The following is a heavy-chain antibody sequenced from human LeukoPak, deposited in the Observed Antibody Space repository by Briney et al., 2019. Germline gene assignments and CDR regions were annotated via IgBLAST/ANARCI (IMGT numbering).Heavy chain of an antibody. CDR2: IYSGGST. D-gene: IGHD6-13*01. CDR1: GFIVSSYY. V-gene: IGHV3-53*01. Sequence: GGSLRLSCAASGFIVSSYYMSWVRRAPGKGLECVSVIYSGGSTYYADSVKGRFTISRDNSKNTLYLQMNSLRAEDTAVYYCARHPGSLYSSNWYSDYWGQGTLVTVSS. J-gene: IGHJ4*02. CDR3: ARHPGSLYSSNWYSDY.